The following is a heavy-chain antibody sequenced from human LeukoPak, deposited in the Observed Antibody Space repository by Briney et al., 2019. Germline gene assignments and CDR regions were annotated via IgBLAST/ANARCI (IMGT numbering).Heavy chain of an antibody. CDR3: AGGGTVAATIDY. J-gene: IGHJ4*02. D-gene: IGHD2-15*01. V-gene: IGHV3-30*02. Sequence: PGGSLRLSWAASGFTFSSYGMHWVRQAPGKGLEWVAFIRYDGSNKYYADSVKGRFTISRDNSKNTLYLQMNSLRAEDTAGYYCAGGGTVAATIDYWGQGTLVTVSS. CDR2: IRYDGSNK. CDR1: GFTFSSYG.